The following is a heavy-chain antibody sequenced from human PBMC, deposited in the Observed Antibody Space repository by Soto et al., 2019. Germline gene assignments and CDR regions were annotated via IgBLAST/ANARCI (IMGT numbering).Heavy chain of an antibody. CDR1: GGSFSGYY. CDR3: ASRWCGES. D-gene: IGHD3-10*01. V-gene: IGHV4-34*01. Sequence: QVQLQQWGAGLLKPSETLSLTCAVYGGSFSGYYWSWIRQPPGKGLEWIGEINHSGSTNYNPSLKSLVTISVDTSKNQFSLKLSSVTAADTAVNYCASRWCGESWGQGTLVTVSS. J-gene: IGHJ4*02. CDR2: INHSGST.